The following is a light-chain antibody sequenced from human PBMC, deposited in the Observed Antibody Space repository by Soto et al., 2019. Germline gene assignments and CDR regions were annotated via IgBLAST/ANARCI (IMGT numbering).Light chain of an antibody. CDR1: QSVSSY. CDR2: DAS. J-gene: IGKJ1*01. Sequence: ELVLTQSPATLSLSPGARATLSCRASQSVSSYLAWYQQKPGQAPRLLLYDASTRATGIPARFSGSGCGTEFTLTISSLQSEDFAVYYCQQYNNWPSWTFGQGTKVDIK. CDR3: QQYNNWPSWT. V-gene: IGKV3-15*01.